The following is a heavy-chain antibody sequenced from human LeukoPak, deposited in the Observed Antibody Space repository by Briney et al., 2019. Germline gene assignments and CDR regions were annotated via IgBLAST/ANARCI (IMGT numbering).Heavy chain of an antibody. CDR3: ARSRPGTEAGQPNFDY. CDR2: ISSISSII. V-gene: IGHV3-48*01. CDR1: GFPFSTYS. Sequence: GGSLRLSCAASGFPFSTYSMSWVRQAPGKGLEWVSYISSISSIIYYADSVKGRFTISRDNARSPLYLQMNSLRAEDTAVYYCARSRPGTEAGQPNFDYWGQGTLVTVSS. J-gene: IGHJ4*02. D-gene: IGHD6-13*01.